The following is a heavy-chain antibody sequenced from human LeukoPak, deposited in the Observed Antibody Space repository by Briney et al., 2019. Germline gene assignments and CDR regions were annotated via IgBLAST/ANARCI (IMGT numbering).Heavy chain of an antibody. Sequence: SETLSLTCTVSGGSISSSSYYWSWIRQHPGKGLEWIGYIYYSGSTYYNPSLKSRVTISVDTSKNQFSLKLSSVTAADTAVYYYARTGSPTVTTFAVDYWGQGTLVTVSS. V-gene: IGHV4-31*03. CDR1: GGSISSSSYY. CDR3: ARTGSPTVTTFAVDY. J-gene: IGHJ4*02. D-gene: IGHD4-17*01. CDR2: IYYSGST.